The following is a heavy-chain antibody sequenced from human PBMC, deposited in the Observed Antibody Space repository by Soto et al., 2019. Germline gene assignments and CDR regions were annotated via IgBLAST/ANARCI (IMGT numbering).Heavy chain of an antibody. CDR1: GFTFSSYG. CDR2: IWYDGSNK. V-gene: IGHV3-33*01. J-gene: IGHJ4*02. D-gene: IGHD4-17*01. CDR3: ARGDYGDEGYYFDY. Sequence: QVQLVESGGGVVQPGRSLRLSCAASGFTFSSYGMHWVRQAPGKGLEWVAVIWYDGSNKYYADSVKGRFTISRDNSKNTLYLQMNSLRAEDTAVYYCARGDYGDEGYYFDYWGQGTLVTVSS.